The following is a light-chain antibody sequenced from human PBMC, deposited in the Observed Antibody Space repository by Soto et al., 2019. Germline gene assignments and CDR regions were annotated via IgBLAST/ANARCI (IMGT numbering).Light chain of an antibody. CDR3: QHLNSFPSIT. Sequence: DIQLTQSPSFLSASVGDRVTITCRASHGISSYLAWYQQKPGNAPKLLIHTASTLQSGVPSRFSGSRSGTDFTLTICTLQPEDFANYYCQHLNSFPSITFGQGTRLEIK. CDR2: TAS. CDR1: HGISSY. V-gene: IGKV1-9*01. J-gene: IGKJ5*01.